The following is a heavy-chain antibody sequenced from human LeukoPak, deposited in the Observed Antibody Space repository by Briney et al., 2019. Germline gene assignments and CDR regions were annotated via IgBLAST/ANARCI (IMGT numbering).Heavy chain of an antibody. J-gene: IGHJ4*02. CDR2: ITDSGDKT. CDR3: ARPSSSSDY. Sequence: PGGSLRLSCAASGFTFSSYWMHWVRQAPGKGLVWVSTITDSGDKTHYADSVKGRVTISRDNAKNSLYLQMNILRAEDTAVYYCARPSSSSDYWGQGTLVTVSS. D-gene: IGHD6-6*01. V-gene: IGHV3-21*01. CDR1: GFTFSSYW.